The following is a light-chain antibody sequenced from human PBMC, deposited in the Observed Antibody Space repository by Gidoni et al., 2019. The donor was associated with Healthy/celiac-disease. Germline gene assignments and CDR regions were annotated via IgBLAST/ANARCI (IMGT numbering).Light chain of an antibody. CDR3: QQYNSYPYT. V-gene: IGKV1-5*03. Sequence: DIQMTQSPSTLSASVGDSVTITCRASQSISSWLAWYQQKPGKAPKLLIYKASSLESGVPSRFSGSGSGTEFTLTISSLQPDDFATYYCQQYNSYPYTFGQGTNLEIK. J-gene: IGKJ2*01. CDR2: KAS. CDR1: QSISSW.